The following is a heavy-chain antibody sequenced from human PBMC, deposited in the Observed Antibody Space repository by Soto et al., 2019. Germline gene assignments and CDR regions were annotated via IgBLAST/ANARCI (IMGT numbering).Heavy chain of an antibody. D-gene: IGHD3-10*01. J-gene: IGHJ3*02. CDR1: GGSISSSSYY. CDR2: IYYSGST. V-gene: IGHV4-39*01. Sequence: SSETLSLTCTVSGGSISSSSYYWGWIRQPPGKGLEWIGSIYYSGSTYYNPSLKSRVTISVDTSKNQFSLKLSSVTAADTAVYYCASARGLYYYGSGRGAFDIWGQGTMVTVSS. CDR3: ASARGLYYYGSGRGAFDI.